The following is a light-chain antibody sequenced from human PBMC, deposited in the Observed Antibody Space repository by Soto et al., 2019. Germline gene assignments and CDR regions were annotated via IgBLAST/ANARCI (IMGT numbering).Light chain of an antibody. CDR3: QYLDSYPRT. CDR1: QGINSY. J-gene: IGKJ1*01. CDR2: SAS. V-gene: IGKV1-9*01. Sequence: DIQLTQSPSFLSASVGDRVTITCRASQGINSYLAWYQQKPGKPPNLLIYSASTLQSGVPSRFSGSGSGTDFTLTISSLQPDDFATYYCQYLDSYPRTFGQGTKVEIK.